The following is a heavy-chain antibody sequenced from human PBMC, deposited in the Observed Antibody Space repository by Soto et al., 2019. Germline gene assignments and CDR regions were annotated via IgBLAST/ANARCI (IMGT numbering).Heavy chain of an antibody. J-gene: IGHJ3*02. CDR3: ARTWYNWNYDDAFDI. Sequence: SQTLSLTCAIAGDSVSGNSAAWNWIRQSPSRGLEWLGRTYYRSKWYNDYAVSVKSRITINPDTSKNQFSLQLNSVTPEDTAVYYCARTWYNWNYDDAFDIWGQGTMVTVSS. D-gene: IGHD1-7*01. V-gene: IGHV6-1*01. CDR2: TYYRSKWYN. CDR1: GDSVSGNSAA.